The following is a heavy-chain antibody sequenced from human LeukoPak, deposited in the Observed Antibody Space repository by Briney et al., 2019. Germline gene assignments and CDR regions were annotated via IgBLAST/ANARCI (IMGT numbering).Heavy chain of an antibody. V-gene: IGHV3-30*03. J-gene: IGHJ4*02. D-gene: IGHD2-15*01. Sequence: GGSLRLSCAASGFTFSSYGMHWVRQAPGKGLEWVAVISYDGSNKYYADSVKGRFTISRDNSKNTLYLQMNSLRAEDTAVYYCASGGRYRYCSGGSCYSNWGQGTLVTVSS. CDR3: ASGGRYRYCSGGSCYSN. CDR2: ISYDGSNK. CDR1: GFTFSSYG.